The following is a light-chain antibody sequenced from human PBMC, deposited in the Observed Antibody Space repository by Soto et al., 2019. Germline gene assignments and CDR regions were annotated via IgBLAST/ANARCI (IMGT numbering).Light chain of an antibody. CDR3: CSYAGSTV. Sequence: QSALTQPPSASGAPGQSVTISCTGTSSDVGGYNYVSWYQQHPGKAPKLMIYEVSKRPSGVPDRFSGSKSGNTASLTVSGLQAEDEADYYCCSYAGSTVFGTGTKVTVL. CDR1: SSDVGGYNY. V-gene: IGLV2-8*01. CDR2: EVS. J-gene: IGLJ1*01.